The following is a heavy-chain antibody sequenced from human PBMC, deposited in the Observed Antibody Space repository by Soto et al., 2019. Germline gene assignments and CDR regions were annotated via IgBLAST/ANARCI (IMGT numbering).Heavy chain of an antibody. CDR1: GFTFSSYD. Sequence: GGSLRLSCAASGFTFSSYDMHWVRQATGKGLEWVSAIGTAGDTYYPGSVKGRFTISRENAKNSLYLQMNSLRAGDTAVYYCARERAAAGFDYWGKGTLVTVSS. J-gene: IGHJ4*02. CDR2: IGTAGDT. V-gene: IGHV3-13*01. CDR3: ARERAAAGFDY. D-gene: IGHD6-13*01.